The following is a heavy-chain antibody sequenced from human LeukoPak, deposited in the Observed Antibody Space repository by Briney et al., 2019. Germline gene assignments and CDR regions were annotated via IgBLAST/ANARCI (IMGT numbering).Heavy chain of an antibody. CDR2: IYYSGST. V-gene: IGHV4-39*07. CDR3: ASADSGYSYGYRLNWFDP. Sequence: PSETLSLTCTVSGGSISSSSYYWGWIRQPPGKGLVWIGSIYYSGSTYYNPSLKSRVTISVDTSKNQFSLKLSSVTAADTAVYYCASADSGYSYGYRLNWFDPWGQGTLVTVSS. CDR1: GGSISSSSYY. J-gene: IGHJ5*02. D-gene: IGHD5-18*01.